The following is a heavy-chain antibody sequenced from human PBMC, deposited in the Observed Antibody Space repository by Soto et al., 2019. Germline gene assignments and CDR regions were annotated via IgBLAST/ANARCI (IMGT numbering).Heavy chain of an antibody. CDR1: GGSFTGNY. CDR2: INHSGGT. V-gene: IGHV4-34*02. D-gene: IGHD6-19*01. J-gene: IGHJ4*02. Sequence: QVQLQQWGAGLLKPSETLSLTCGVYGGSFTGNYWSWIRQPPGKGLEWIGEINHSGGTNYNPSLKRRVARSVDTSHSRFSLKLTSVTASDTAVYSCARSQAIAVAARVYFEYWSQGTLVTVSS. CDR3: ARSQAIAVAARVYFEY.